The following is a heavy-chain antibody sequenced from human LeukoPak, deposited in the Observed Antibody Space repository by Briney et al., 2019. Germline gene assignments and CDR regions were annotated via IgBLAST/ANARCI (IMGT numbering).Heavy chain of an antibody. V-gene: IGHV3-66*01. CDR1: GFTVSSNY. D-gene: IGHD3-10*01. CDR2: IYNDGST. CDR3: ARVLEGTPGLYGSGSSYYFDY. J-gene: IGHJ4*02. Sequence: GGSLRLSCAASGFTVSSNYMSWVRQAPGKGLEWVSVIYNDGSTYYADSVKGRFTISRDNSKNTLYLQMNSLRAEDTAVYYCARVLEGTPGLYGSGSSYYFDYWGQGTLVTVSS.